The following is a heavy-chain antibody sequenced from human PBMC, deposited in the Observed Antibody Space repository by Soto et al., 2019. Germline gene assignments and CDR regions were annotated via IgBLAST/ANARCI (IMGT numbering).Heavy chain of an antibody. V-gene: IGHV3-64D*06. CDR1: GLTFSDYH. CDR3: ADAKCNSFEY. J-gene: IGHJ4*02. CDR2: MSNQGDTT. Sequence: GGSLRLSWSPSGLTFSDYHMPWVRQAPGKGLAYVTGMSNQGDTTYYADSVKGRFTISRDNSKNTLCFQMSSRSPEDTAVYSCADAKCNSFEYWGQGTQVTVSS.